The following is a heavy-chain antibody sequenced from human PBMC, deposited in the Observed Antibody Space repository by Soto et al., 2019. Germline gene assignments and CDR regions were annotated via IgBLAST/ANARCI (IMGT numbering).Heavy chain of an antibody. CDR1: GVTFSSYA. CDR3: ARDEGLSSGLNAFDI. V-gene: IGHV1-69*13. D-gene: IGHD3-16*02. J-gene: IGHJ3*02. CDR2: IIPIFGTA. Sequence: ASVKVSCKASGVTFSSYAISWVRQAPGQGLEWMGGIIPIFGTANYAQKFQGRVTITADESTSTACMELSSLRSEDTAVYYCARDEGLSSGLNAFDIWGQGTMVTVSS.